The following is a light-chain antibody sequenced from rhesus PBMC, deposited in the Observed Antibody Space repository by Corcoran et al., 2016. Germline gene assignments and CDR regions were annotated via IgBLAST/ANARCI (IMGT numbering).Light chain of an antibody. Sequence: DIQMTQSPSALSASVGDRVTISCRASQNIYTYLAWYQQKPGKAPKLLNYAAYSLQTGIPSRFSGSGSGTDFTLTISSLQPEDSAAFYCQQYFDFPLTFGVGTKVEF. CDR1: QNIYTY. J-gene: IGKJ4*01. CDR3: QQYFDFPLT. V-gene: IGKV1S8*01. CDR2: AAY.